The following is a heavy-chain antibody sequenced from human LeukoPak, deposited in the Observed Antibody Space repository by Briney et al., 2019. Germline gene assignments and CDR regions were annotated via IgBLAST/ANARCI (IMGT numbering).Heavy chain of an antibody. D-gene: IGHD6-19*01. J-gene: IGHJ4*02. CDR2: INPSGGST. CDR1: GYTFTSYY. V-gene: IGHV1-46*01. CDR3: ARDRVDQRTAVAGTPDY. Sequence: ASVKVSCKASGYTFTSYYMHWVRQAPGQGLEWMGIINPSGGSTSYAQKFQGRVTMTRDTSTSTVYMELSSLRSEDTAVYYCARDRVDQRTAVAGTPDYWGQGTLVTVSS.